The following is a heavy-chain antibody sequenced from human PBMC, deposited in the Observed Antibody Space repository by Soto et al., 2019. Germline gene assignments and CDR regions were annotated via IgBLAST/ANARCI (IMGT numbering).Heavy chain of an antibody. J-gene: IGHJ4*02. Sequence: QVQLQQWGAGLLKPSATLSLTCAVYGGSFSGYYWSWIRQPPGKGLEWIGEITHSGSTNYNPSLKSRGTISVDTAKNQFSLKLSSVTAGGTAVYYLASDQRTSHSSDYWGQGTLVTVSS. D-gene: IGHD2-2*01. CDR3: ASDQRTSHSSDY. CDR1: GGSFSGYY. V-gene: IGHV4-34*01. CDR2: ITHSGST.